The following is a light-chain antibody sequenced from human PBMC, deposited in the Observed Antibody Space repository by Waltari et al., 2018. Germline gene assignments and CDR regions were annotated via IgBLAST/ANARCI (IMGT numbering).Light chain of an antibody. CDR3: QVWDSSSDHPVI. CDR1: NIGSKS. Sequence: SYVLTQTPSVAVAPGKTARITCGGNNIGSKSVHWYQQKPGQAPVVVIYDDSDRPSGSPGRFSGSNSGNTATLTISRVEAGDEADYYCQVWDSSSDHPVIFGGGTKLIVL. J-gene: IGLJ2*01. V-gene: IGLV3-21*04. CDR2: DDS.